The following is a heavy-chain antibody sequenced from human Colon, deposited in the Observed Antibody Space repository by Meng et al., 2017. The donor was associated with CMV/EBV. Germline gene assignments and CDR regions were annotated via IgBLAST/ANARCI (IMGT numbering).Heavy chain of an antibody. J-gene: IGHJ4*02. V-gene: IGHV1-18*01. CDR3: ARDISGGGSTSQIPFDY. CDR2: ISGNHAINNNI. CDR1: GCSVISYG. Sequence: ASVLVSCKTSGCSVISYGDSWLRQAAGQGLEWRGWISGNHAINNNIKNIQKLQGRVTLTTDTSTSTAYMEWRGLRSDDTAVYYCARDISGGGSTSQIPFDYWGQGTLVTVSS. D-gene: IGHD2-2*01.